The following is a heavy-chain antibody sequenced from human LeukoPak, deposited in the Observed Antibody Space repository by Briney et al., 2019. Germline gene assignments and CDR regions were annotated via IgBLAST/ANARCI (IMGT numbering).Heavy chain of an antibody. Sequence: SETLSLTCTVSGGSISSSSYHWGWIRQPPGKGLEWIGSMDYSGSTYYNLSLKSRVTISADTSNNQFSLKVSSVTAADTAVYYCARNPQAPRRYCSSTSCRNWFDPWGQGTLVTVSS. V-gene: IGHV4-39*01. J-gene: IGHJ5*02. CDR3: ARNPQAPRRYCSSTSCRNWFDP. D-gene: IGHD2-2*01. CDR2: MDYSGST. CDR1: GGSISSSSYH.